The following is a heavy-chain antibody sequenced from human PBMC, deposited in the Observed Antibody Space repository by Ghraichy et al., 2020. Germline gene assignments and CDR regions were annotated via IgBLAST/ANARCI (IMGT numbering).Heavy chain of an antibody. J-gene: IGHJ6*02. D-gene: IGHD3-3*01. Sequence: SETLSLTCTVSGGSISSYYWSWIRQPPGKGLEWIGYIYYSGSTNYNPSLKSRVTISVDTSKNQFSLKLSSVTAADTAVYYCARGSSHYDFWSGPGPYYYGMDVWGQGTTVTVSS. CDR3: ARGSSHYDFWSGPGPYYYGMDV. V-gene: IGHV4-59*01. CDR1: GGSISSYY. CDR2: IYYSGST.